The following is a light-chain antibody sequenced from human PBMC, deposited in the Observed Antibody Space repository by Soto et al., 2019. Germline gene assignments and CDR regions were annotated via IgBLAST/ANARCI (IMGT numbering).Light chain of an antibody. V-gene: IGKV3-20*01. CDR2: GAS. Sequence: EVVLTQSPGTLSLSPGERATLSCRASQSVSGTYLAWYQQKPSQAPRLLIYGASSRATGIPDTFSGSVSGTDFTLTIIRLEPDDFAVYYCQEYGSSRTFGQGTKVDIK. CDR1: QSVSGTY. CDR3: QEYGSSRT. J-gene: IGKJ1*01.